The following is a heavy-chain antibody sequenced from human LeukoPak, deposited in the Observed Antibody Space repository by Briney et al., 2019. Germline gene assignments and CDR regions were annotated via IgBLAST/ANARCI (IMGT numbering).Heavy chain of an antibody. CDR1: GDSVSRNSAV. CDR3: ARITSPWGSSDAFDM. V-gene: IGHV6-1*01. CDR2: TYYRSKWYN. Sequence: SQTLSLTCAISGDSVSRNSAVWNWLTQSPVRGLEWLGRTYYRSKWYNDYAVFLKSRIIINPDISKNQFSLQLNSVTPEDTAVYYCARITSPWGSSDAFDMWGQGTMVTVSS. D-gene: IGHD7-27*01. J-gene: IGHJ3*02.